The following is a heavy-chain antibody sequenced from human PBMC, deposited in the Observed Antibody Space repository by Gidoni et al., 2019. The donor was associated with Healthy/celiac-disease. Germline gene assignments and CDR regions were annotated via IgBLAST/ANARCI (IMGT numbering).Heavy chain of an antibody. Sequence: QVQLVQSGAEVKKPGSSVKVSCKADGGTFSSDTISWVRQAPGQGLEWMGRIIPILGIANYAQKFQGRVTITADKSTSTAYMELSSLRSEDTAVYYCARDLRSHYFGGAEFDYWGQGTLVTVSS. D-gene: IGHD1-26*01. CDR3: ARDLRSHYFGGAEFDY. J-gene: IGHJ4*02. CDR2: IIPILGIA. CDR1: GGTFSSDT. V-gene: IGHV1-69*08.